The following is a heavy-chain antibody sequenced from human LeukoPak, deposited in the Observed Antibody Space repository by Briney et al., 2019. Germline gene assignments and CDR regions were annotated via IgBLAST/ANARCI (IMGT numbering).Heavy chain of an antibody. D-gene: IGHD3-10*01. Sequence: SETLSLTCAVYGGSFSGYYWSWIRQPAGKGLEWIGRIYTSGSTNYNPSLKSRVTMSVDTSKNQFSLKLSSVTAADTAVYYCARERAITMVRGVLDYWGQGTLVTVSS. J-gene: IGHJ4*02. CDR3: ARERAITMVRGVLDY. CDR1: GGSFSGYY. V-gene: IGHV4-4*07. CDR2: IYTSGST.